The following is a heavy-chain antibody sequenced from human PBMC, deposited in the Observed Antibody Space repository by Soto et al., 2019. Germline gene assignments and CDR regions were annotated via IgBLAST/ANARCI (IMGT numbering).Heavy chain of an antibody. CDR1: GGSISSGGYY. Sequence: SDPLSLTCTVSGGSISSGGYYWSWIRQHPGKGLEWIGYIYYSGSTYYNPSLKSRVTISVDTSKNQFSRKLSSVTAADTAVYYCARELGWRDYDSSGYYDYWGQGTRVTVSS. D-gene: IGHD3-22*01. V-gene: IGHV4-31*03. J-gene: IGHJ4*02. CDR2: IYYSGST. CDR3: ARELGWRDYDSSGYYDY.